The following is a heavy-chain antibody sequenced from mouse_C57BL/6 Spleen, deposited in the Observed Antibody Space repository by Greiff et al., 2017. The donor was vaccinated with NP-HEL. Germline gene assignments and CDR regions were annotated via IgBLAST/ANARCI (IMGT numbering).Heavy chain of an antibody. V-gene: IGHV2-2*01. D-gene: IGHD2-4*01. Sequence: VMLVESGPGLVQPSQSLSITCTVSGFSLTSYGVHWVRQSPGKGLEWLGVIWSGGSTDYNAAFISRLSISKDNSKSQVFFKMNSLQADDTAIYYCTRNGDDYDGGFAYWGQGTLVTVSA. CDR2: IWSGGST. CDR3: TRNGDDYDGGFAY. J-gene: IGHJ3*01. CDR1: GFSLTSYG.